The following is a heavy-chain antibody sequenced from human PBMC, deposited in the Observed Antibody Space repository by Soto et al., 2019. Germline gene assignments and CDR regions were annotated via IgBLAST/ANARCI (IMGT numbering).Heavy chain of an antibody. CDR2: IYSSGAT. J-gene: IGHJ2*01. V-gene: IGHV4-4*07. CDR3: ARGTFCGNACYFDV. D-gene: IGHD2-21*01. CDR1: GGSISGCY. Sequence: SETLSLTCTVAGGSISGCYWSWVRQPAGKGLEWIGRIYSSGATKYNPSLRNRVTMSVDTSTDQYSLNLASMTAADTAVYFCARGTFCGNACYFDVWGPGTQVTVSS.